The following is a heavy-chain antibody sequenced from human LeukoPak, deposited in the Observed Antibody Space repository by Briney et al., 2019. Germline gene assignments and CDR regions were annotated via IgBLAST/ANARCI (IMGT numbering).Heavy chain of an antibody. J-gene: IGHJ6*03. CDR3: TTDDDYYYYMDV. CDR2: VKSKTDGGTT. V-gene: IGHV3-15*01. CDR1: GFTFSNAW. Sequence: GGSLRLSCAASGFTFSNAWMSWLRQAPGKGLEWVGRVKSKTDGGTTDYAAPVKGRFTISRDDSKNTLYLQMNSLKTEDTAVYYCTTDDDYYYYMDVWGKGTTVTVSS.